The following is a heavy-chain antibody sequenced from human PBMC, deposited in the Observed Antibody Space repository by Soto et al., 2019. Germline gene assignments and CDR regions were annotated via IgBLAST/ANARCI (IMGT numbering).Heavy chain of an antibody. D-gene: IGHD3-10*01. V-gene: IGHV4-34*01. CDR3: VTSLWFGTQPEI. CDR1: GGSFQGYF. J-gene: IGHJ4*02. CDR2: ISPSGTT. Sequence: QVQLKPWGPGLLKPSEALALTFAGYGGSFQGYFWTRVRQPPGKGLGGIGEISPSGTTKYIPSLKSRVTISADTSKNQFSLKVTSVTAADTAVYYCVTSLWFGTQPEIWGQGALVTVSS.